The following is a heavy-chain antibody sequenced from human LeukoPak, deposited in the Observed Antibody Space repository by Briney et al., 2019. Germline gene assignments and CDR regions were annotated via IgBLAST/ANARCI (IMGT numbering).Heavy chain of an antibody. J-gene: IGHJ4*02. CDR3: ARHDVVPVIRRGFDF. Sequence: SETLSLTCTVSGGSVSGYYWSWIRRPPGRGLEWIGYIFYSGTTLYSPSLKSRVTMSVDTSENQFSLKLSSVTAADMAVYYCARHDVVPVIRRGFDFWGQGILVTVSS. CDR1: GGSVSGYY. CDR2: IFYSGTT. D-gene: IGHD2-21*02. V-gene: IGHV4-59*08.